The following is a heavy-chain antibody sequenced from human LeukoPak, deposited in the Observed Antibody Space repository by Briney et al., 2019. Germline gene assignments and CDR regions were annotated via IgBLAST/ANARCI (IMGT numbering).Heavy chain of an antibody. D-gene: IGHD3-22*01. J-gene: IGHJ6*03. CDR2: ISSGRSTI. CDR3: ARDQNSPYYYDSRSYYHYMDV. V-gene: IGHV3-48*01. Sequence: GRSLRLACAASGFTLSSYGTNWGSQAPGKGLGWVSYISSGRSTITYAESVEGRFTITRDNAKNSLYRQMSSLRAGERAMYYCARDQNSPYYYDSRSYYHYMDVCGEGTTVTVSS. CDR1: GFTLSSYG.